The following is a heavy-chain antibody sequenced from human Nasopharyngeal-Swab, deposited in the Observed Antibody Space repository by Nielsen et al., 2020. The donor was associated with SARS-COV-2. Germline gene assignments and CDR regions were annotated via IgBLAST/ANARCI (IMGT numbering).Heavy chain of an antibody. CDR3: ARAHSSSWQLFDY. V-gene: IGHV3-53*01. CDR1: GFTVSSNY. J-gene: IGHJ4*02. CDR2: IYSGGST. Sequence: GGSLRLSCAASGFTVSSNYMSWVRQAPGKGLEWVSVIYSGGSTYYADSVKGRFTISRDNAKNSLYLQMNSLRAEDTAVYYCARAHSSSWQLFDYWGQGTLVTVSS. D-gene: IGHD6-13*01.